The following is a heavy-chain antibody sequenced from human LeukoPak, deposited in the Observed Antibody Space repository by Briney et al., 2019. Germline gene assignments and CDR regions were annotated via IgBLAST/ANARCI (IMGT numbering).Heavy chain of an antibody. CDR1: GFIFSSYS. Sequence: GGSLRLSCAASGFIFSSYSMNWVRQAPGKGLEWVSSISSSSSYIYYADSVKGRFTISRDNAKNSLYLQMNSLRAEDTAVYYCARASSGWYYFDYWAQGTLVTVSS. J-gene: IGHJ4*02. CDR2: ISSSSSYI. V-gene: IGHV3-21*01. CDR3: ARASSGWYYFDY. D-gene: IGHD6-19*01.